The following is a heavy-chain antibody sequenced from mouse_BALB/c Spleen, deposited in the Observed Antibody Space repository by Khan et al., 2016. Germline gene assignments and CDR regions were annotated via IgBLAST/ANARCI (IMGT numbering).Heavy chain of an antibody. CDR3: ANDLLWYAMDC. CDR2: IDPYNGNT. V-gene: IGHV1S135*01. Sequence: VQLQQSGPELVKPGASVKVSCKATGYTFTTYTMYWVKQSHGKNLEWIGYIDPYNGNTTYNQKFKGKATLTVDKSFSSAYMHLNSLASDDSAVSYCANDLLWYAMDCWGQGTSVTVSS. CDR1: GYTFTTYT. D-gene: IGHD2-1*01. J-gene: IGHJ4*01.